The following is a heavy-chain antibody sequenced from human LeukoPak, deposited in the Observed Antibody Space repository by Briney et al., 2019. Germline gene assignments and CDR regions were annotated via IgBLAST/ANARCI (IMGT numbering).Heavy chain of an antibody. CDR1: GYAFTGYY. CDR3: ARLPTGVAGTVDY. J-gene: IGHJ4*02. CDR2: IHPNSGGT. V-gene: IGHV1-2*02. Sequence: GASVKVSCKASGYAFTGYYLHWVRQAPGQGLECMGWIHPNSGGTNYAQNFQGRVIMTRDTSITTAYMELSSLRSDDTAVYYCARLPTGVAGTVDYWGQGTLVTVSS. D-gene: IGHD6-19*01.